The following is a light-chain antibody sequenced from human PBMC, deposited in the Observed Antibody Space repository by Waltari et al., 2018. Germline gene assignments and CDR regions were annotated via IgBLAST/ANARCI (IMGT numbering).Light chain of an antibody. CDR1: QDIRNY. V-gene: IGKV1-33*01. CDR3: QQYDSVPFT. Sequence: DIQMTQSPSSLYVSVGDRVTITCQANQDIRNYLSWYQQKPGRAPKLLIYDASNLETGVPSRFSGSGSGTDFTFTITSLQPEDSATYFCQQYDSVPFTFGPGTTV. J-gene: IGKJ3*01. CDR2: DAS.